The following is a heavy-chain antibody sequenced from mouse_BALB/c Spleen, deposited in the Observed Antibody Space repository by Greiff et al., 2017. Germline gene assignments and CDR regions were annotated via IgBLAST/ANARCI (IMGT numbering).Heavy chain of an antibody. J-gene: IGHJ4*01. CDR2: IWWNDNK. D-gene: IGHD3-3*01. Sequence: QVTLKVSGPGILQPSQTLSLTCSFSGFSLSTYGIGVGWIRQPSGKGLEWLAHIWWNDNKYYNTALKSRLTISKDTSNNQVFLKIASVDTADTATYYCARIARVYYAMDYWGQGTSVTVSS. CDR1: GFSLSTYGIG. V-gene: IGHV8-11*01. CDR3: ARIARVYYAMDY.